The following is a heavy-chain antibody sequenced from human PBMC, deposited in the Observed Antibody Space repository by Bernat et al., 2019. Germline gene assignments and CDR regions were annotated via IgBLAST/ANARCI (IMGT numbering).Heavy chain of an antibody. V-gene: IGHV1-69*01. CDR2: IIPIFGTA. J-gene: IGHJ5*02. CDR3: ARGGHIVVVPAAPGWWFDP. Sequence: QVQLVQSGAEVKKPGSSVKVSRKASGGTFSSYAISWVRQVPGQGLEWMGGIIPIFGTANYAQKFQGRVTITADESTSTAYMELSSLRSEDTAVYYCARGGHIVVVPAAPGWWFDPWGQGTLVTVSS. D-gene: IGHD2-2*01. CDR1: GGTFSSYA.